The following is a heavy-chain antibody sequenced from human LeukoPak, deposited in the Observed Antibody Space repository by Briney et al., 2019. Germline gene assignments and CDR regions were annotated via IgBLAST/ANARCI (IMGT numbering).Heavy chain of an antibody. D-gene: IGHD6-6*01. J-gene: IGHJ5*02. CDR1: GYTFTNYV. V-gene: IGHV1-8*01. CDR3: ARSPQGAARPYNWFDP. CDR2: MNPNSGNT. Sequence: SVNVSCKASGYTFTNYVINWVRQATRQGLEWMGWMNPNSGNTGYAQKFQGRVTMTRNTSTSTAYMELSSLRSEDTAVYYCARSPQGAARPYNWFDPWGQGTLVTVSS.